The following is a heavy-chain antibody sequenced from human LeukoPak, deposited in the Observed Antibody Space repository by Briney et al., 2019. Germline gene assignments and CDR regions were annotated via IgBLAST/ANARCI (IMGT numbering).Heavy chain of an antibody. CDR1: GYTFTNYY. CDR2: INPGGGST. D-gene: IGHD3-22*01. V-gene: IGHV1-46*04. Sequence: ASVNVSFKASGYTFTNYYLHWVRQAPGQGLEWMGLINPGGGSTTYAQKLQARVTMTRDVSTSTVYMELSGLRSEDTAVYYCARDPRYESSGYALDYWGQGTLVTVPS. J-gene: IGHJ4*02. CDR3: ARDPRYESSGYALDY.